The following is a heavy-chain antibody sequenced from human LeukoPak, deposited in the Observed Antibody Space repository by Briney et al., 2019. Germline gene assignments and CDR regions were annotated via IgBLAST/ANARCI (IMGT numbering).Heavy chain of an antibody. CDR1: GGTFSIYA. V-gene: IGHV1-69*05. D-gene: IGHD5-24*01. CDR2: SIPIFGTA. J-gene: IGHJ3*02. Sequence: GASVNLSCNAAGGTFSIYAISWGRQAPGQGLEWMGGSIPIFGTANYAQKFQERGTMTSDTSTSTVYMELSRLRSEDTAVSYCAREMAPQGQGNAFDIWGQGKMVTVSS. CDR3: AREMAPQGQGNAFDI.